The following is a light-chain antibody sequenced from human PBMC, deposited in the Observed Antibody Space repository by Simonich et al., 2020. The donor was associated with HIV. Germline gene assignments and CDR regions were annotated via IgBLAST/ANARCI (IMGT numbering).Light chain of an antibody. Sequence: IQLTQSPSFLSASVGDRVTITCRASQGISSYLAWYQQKPGKAPKLLIYAASTLQSGVPSRFRGSGSGTEFSLTISSLQPEDFATYYCQQLNSYPITFGQGTRLEIK. V-gene: IGKV1-9*01. CDR1: QGISSY. CDR3: QQLNSYPIT. J-gene: IGKJ5*01. CDR2: AAS.